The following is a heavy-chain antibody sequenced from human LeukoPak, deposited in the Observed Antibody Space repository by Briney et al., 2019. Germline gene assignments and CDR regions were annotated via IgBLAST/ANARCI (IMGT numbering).Heavy chain of an antibody. V-gene: IGHV3-30*02. CDR3: AKDSWYGDYGY. J-gene: IGHJ4*02. CDR2: IRYDGSNK. CDR1: GFTFSSYG. Sequence: GGSLRLSCAASGFTFSSYGMHWVRQAPGKGLEWVAFIRYDGSNKYYADSVKGRFTISRDNSKNTLYLQMNSLRAEDTAVYYCAKDSWYGDYGYWGQGTLVTVSS. D-gene: IGHD4-17*01.